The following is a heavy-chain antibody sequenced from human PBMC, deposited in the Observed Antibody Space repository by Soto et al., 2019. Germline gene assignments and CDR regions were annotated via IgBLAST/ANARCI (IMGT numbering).Heavy chain of an antibody. Sequence: EVQLVESGGGVVRPGGSLRLSCAASGFIFGDYCMNWVRQTPDKGLEWVSFINWSGVDTRYGASVKGRFTVSGDNAKNSLFLQMNSLSAEYTDFYYCAGYRRGGGYCVDAWGQGSLVSVSS. CDR1: GFIFGDYC. D-gene: IGHD2-21*02. CDR3: AGYRRGGGYCVDA. CDR2: INWSGVDT. J-gene: IGHJ1*01. V-gene: IGHV3-20*04.